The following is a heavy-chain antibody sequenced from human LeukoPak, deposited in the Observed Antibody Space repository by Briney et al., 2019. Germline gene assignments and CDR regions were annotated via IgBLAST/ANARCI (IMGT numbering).Heavy chain of an antibody. CDR2: IRASGGST. CDR1: GFTFSNFA. Sequence: PGGSLRLSCAASGFTFSNFAMSWVRQAPGKGLEWVSGIRASGGSTHYADSVKGRSTIARDNSKKTLYLQMNGLRAEDTGVYYCAKDQRGGNYQFDYWGQGTLVTVSS. D-gene: IGHD1-26*01. CDR3: AKDQRGGNYQFDY. J-gene: IGHJ4*02. V-gene: IGHV3-23*01.